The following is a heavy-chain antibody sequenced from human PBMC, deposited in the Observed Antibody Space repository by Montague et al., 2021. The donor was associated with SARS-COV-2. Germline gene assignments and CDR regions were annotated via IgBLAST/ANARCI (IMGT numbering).Heavy chain of an antibody. CDR2: IAISGTTI. J-gene: IGHJ6*02. Sequence: SLRLSCAAPGFTFSDYYMSWIRQAPGKGLEWLSYIAISGTTIYYADSVKARVTISRDDAENSLYLQMNSLRAEDTAVYYCARGRGSYYVPYYYYYAMDVWGQGTTVTVSS. V-gene: IGHV3-11*01. CDR1: GFTFSDYY. CDR3: ARGRGSYYVPYYYYYAMDV. D-gene: IGHD3-10*01.